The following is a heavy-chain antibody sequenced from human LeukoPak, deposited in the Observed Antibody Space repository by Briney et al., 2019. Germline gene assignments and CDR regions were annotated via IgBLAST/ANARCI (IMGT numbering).Heavy chain of an antibody. V-gene: IGHV1-69*06. CDR3: ARAGDYGSGSLAFDI. Sequence: SVKVSCKASGGTFSSYAISWVRQAPGQGLEWMGGIIPIFGAANYAQKFQGRVTITADKSTSTAYMELSSLRSEDTAVYYCARAGDYGSGSLAFDIWGQGTMVTVSS. CDR1: GGTFSSYA. J-gene: IGHJ3*02. CDR2: IIPIFGAA. D-gene: IGHD3-10*01.